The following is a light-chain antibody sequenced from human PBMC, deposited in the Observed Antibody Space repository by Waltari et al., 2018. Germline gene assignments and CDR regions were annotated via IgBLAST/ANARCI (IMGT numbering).Light chain of an antibody. CDR1: QGISSA. Sequence: AIQLTQSPSSLSASVGDSVTITCRASQGISSALAWYQQKPGKAPKLLIYDASSLESGVPSRFSGSGSGTDFTLTISSLQPEDFATYYCQQFNILSTFGGGTKVEIK. J-gene: IGKJ4*01. CDR2: DAS. V-gene: IGKV1-13*02. CDR3: QQFNILST.